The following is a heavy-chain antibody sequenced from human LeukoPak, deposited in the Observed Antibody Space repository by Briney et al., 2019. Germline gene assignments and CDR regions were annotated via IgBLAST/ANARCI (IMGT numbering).Heavy chain of an antibody. CDR1: GGSISSGGYY. D-gene: IGHD5/OR15-5a*01. V-gene: IGHV4-31*03. CDR3: ARDQSTGGYFDY. Sequence: SQTLSLTCTVSGGSISSGGYYWSWIRQHPGKGLEWIGYIYYSGSTYYNPPLKSRVTISVDTSKNQFSLKLSSVTAADTAVYYCARDQSTGGYFDYWGQGTLVTVSS. CDR2: IYYSGST. J-gene: IGHJ4*02.